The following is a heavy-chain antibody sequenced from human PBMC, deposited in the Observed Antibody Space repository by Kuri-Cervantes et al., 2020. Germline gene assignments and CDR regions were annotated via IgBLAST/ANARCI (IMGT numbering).Heavy chain of an antibody. D-gene: IGHD4-17*01. CDR1: GFTFNIYI. CDR2: ISYHGSDK. CDR3: AGDVYGDYEYFQH. J-gene: IGHJ1*01. V-gene: IGHV3-30-3*01. Sequence: GESLKISCTASGFTFNIYIMHWVRQAPGKGLEWVAVISYHGSDKHYADSAKGRFTISRDNSKNTLYLQMNSLRAEDTAVYYCAGDVYGDYEYFQHWGQGTLVTVSS.